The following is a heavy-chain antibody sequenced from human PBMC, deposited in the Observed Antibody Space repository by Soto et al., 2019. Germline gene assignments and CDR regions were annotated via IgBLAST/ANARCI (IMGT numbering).Heavy chain of an antibody. CDR3: ARGWGYDSNDYYYAY. Sequence: QVQLVQSGAEVRKPGSSVKVSCKASGGTFSRHAISWLRQAPGQGLEWMGGIIPIFGTENHAQKFQGRVTIIADETTSTGYMELSSLSSEDTAMYYCARGWGYDSNDYYYAYWGQGTLVIVSS. J-gene: IGHJ4*02. CDR1: GGTFSRHA. D-gene: IGHD3-22*01. CDR2: IIPIFGTE. V-gene: IGHV1-69*01.